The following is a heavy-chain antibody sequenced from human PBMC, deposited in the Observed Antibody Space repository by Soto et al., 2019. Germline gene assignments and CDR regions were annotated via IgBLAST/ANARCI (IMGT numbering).Heavy chain of an antibody. CDR1: GYTFTSYG. J-gene: IGHJ6*02. CDR3: ARAISQVRLRLPSYYGMDV. Sequence: QVQLVQSGAEVKKPGASVKVSCKASGYTFTSYGISWVRQAPGQGLEWMGWISAYNGNTNYAQKXXGRATMTTETXXSXAXXELRSLRSDDTAVYYCARAISQVRLRLPSYYGMDVWGQGTTVTVSS. D-gene: IGHD5-12*01. CDR2: ISAYNGNT. V-gene: IGHV1-18*01.